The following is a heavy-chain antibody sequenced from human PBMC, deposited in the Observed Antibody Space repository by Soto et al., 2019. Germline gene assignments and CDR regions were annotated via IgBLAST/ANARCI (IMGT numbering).Heavy chain of an antibody. D-gene: IGHD6-13*01. CDR3: ARGVPAAGNDWFEP. J-gene: IGHJ5*02. V-gene: IGHV4-4*07. CDR2: VSSTGST. Sequence: SKTLSLTCTVSGGSISNYYWSWIRQPAEKRLEWIGRVSSTGSTYYNPSLKSRVTISVDTSKNQVSLNLTSVTAADTAVYYCARGVPAAGNDWFEPWGQGTLVTVSS. CDR1: GGSISNYY.